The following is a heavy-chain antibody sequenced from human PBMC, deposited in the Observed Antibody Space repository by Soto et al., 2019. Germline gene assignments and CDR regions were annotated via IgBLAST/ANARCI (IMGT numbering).Heavy chain of an antibody. CDR3: ARDRRYCTNGVCLSRGMDV. V-gene: IGHV3-33*01. D-gene: IGHD2-8*01. Sequence: SLRLSCAASGFTFSSYGMHWVRQAPGKGLEWVAVIWYDGSNKYYADSVKGRFTISRDNSKNTLYLQMNSLRAEDTAVYYCARDRRYCTNGVCLSRGMDVWGQGTTVTVSS. CDR1: GFTFSSYG. J-gene: IGHJ6*02. CDR2: IWYDGSNK.